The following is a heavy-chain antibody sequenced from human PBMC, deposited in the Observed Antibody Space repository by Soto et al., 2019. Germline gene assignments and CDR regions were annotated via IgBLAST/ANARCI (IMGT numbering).Heavy chain of an antibody. D-gene: IGHD6-19*01. J-gene: IGHJ4*02. CDR1: GFTFSSYA. CDR3: AKEVVPSGWRGAAYFDY. Sequence: GGSLRLSCAASGFTFSSYAMNWVRQAPGKGLEWVSAISGSGGSTYYADSVKGRFTISRDISKNTLYLQMNSLRAEDTAVYYCAKEVVPSGWRGAAYFDYWGQGTLVTVSS. CDR2: ISGSGGST. V-gene: IGHV3-23*01.